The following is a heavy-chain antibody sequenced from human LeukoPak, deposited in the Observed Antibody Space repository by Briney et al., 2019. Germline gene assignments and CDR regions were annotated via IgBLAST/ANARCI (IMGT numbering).Heavy chain of an antibody. V-gene: IGHV3-53*01. D-gene: IGHD3-10*01. CDR3: ARARGLGPAGWFDP. CDR2: IYSGGST. CDR1: GFTVSSNY. Sequence: GGSLRLSCAASGFTVSSNYMSWVHQAPGKGLEWVSVIYSGGSTYYADSVKGRFTISRDNSKNTLYLQMNSLRAEDTAVYYCARARGLGPAGWFDPWGQGTLVIVSS. J-gene: IGHJ5*02.